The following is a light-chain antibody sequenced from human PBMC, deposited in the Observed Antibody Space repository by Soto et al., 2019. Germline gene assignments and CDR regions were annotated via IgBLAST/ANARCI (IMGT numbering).Light chain of an antibody. CDR3: SSYISSSIDYV. V-gene: IGLV2-14*01. Sequence: QSALTQPASVSGSPGQSITISCTGTSSDVGGYNYVSWYQQHPDKAPKLMIYEVSNRPSGVSNRFSGSKSGNTASLTISGLQAEDEADYYCSSYISSSIDYVFGTGNKLTVL. CDR2: EVS. J-gene: IGLJ1*01. CDR1: SSDVGGYNY.